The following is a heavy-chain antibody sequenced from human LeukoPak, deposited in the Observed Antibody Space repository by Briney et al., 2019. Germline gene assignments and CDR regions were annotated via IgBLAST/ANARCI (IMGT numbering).Heavy chain of an antibody. Sequence: GGSLRLSCAASGFTFSSYWMSWVRQAPGKGLEWVSAISGSGGSTYYADSVKGRFTISRDNSKNTLYLQMNSLRAEDTAVYYCATERGDYDFWSGGVAFDIWGQGTMVTVSS. CDR1: GFTFSSYW. V-gene: IGHV3-23*01. CDR3: ATERGDYDFWSGGVAFDI. CDR2: ISGSGGST. D-gene: IGHD3-3*01. J-gene: IGHJ3*02.